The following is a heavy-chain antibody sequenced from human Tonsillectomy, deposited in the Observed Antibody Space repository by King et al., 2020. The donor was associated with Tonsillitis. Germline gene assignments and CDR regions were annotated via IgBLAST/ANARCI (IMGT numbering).Heavy chain of an antibody. CDR2: IDPSDSYT. J-gene: IGHJ4*02. D-gene: IGHD2-21*02. CDR1: GYSFTSYW. Sequence: QLVQSGAEVKKPGESLRISCKGSGYSFTSYWITWVRQMPGKGLEWMGRIDPSDSYTNYSPSFQGHVTISADKSISTAYLQWSSLKASDTAMYYCARPVGYCCGDCYSETLDYWGQGTLVTVSS. V-gene: IGHV5-10-1*03. CDR3: ARPVGYCCGDCYSETLDY.